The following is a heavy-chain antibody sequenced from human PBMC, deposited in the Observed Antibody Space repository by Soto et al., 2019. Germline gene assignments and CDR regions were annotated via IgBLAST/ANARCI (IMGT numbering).Heavy chain of an antibody. V-gene: IGHV4-34*01. J-gene: IGHJ4*02. Sequence: TLSLTCAVYGGSISGYYWSWIRQPPGKGLEWIGEINHSGSTNYNPSLKSRVTISVDTSKNQFSLKLSSVTAADTAVYYCARGPIWGSYRVDYWGQGTLVTVSS. CDR2: INHSGST. CDR1: GGSISGYY. CDR3: ARGPIWGSYRVDY. D-gene: IGHD3-16*02.